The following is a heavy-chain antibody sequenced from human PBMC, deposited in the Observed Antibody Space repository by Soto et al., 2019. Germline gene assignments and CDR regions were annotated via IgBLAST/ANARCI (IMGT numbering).Heavy chain of an antibody. CDR3: ARPHSSGWFTCDY. D-gene: IGHD6-19*01. J-gene: IGHJ4*02. CDR1: GYSITTGSY. V-gene: IGHV4-38-2*01. Sequence: PSETLSLTCAVSGYSITTGSYWGWIRQPPGKGLEWIGSISQSGSSYYNPSLKSRLTILIDTSKNQFSLKLSSVTAADTAVYYCARPHSSGWFTCDYWGQGALVTVSS. CDR2: ISQSGSS.